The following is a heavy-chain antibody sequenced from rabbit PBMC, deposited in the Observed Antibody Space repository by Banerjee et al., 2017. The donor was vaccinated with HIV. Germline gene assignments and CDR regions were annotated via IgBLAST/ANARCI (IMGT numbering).Heavy chain of an antibody. D-gene: IGHD6-1*01. J-gene: IGHJ4*01. CDR3: ARYYIYPAGL. CDR1: GFSFSSSYY. V-gene: IGHV1S40*01. Sequence: QSLEESGGDLVKPGASLTLTCKASGFSFSSSYYMCWVRQAPGKGLEWIACIYVGSSGTTYYARWTKGRFTISKTSSTTVTLQMTSLTVADTATYFCARYYIYPAGLWGPGTLVTVS. CDR2: IYVGSSGTT.